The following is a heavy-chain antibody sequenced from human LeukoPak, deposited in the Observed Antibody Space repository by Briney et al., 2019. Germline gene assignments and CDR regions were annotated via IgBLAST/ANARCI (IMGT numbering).Heavy chain of an antibody. D-gene: IGHD1-26*01. V-gene: IGHV3-53*01. J-gene: IGHJ4*02. CDR2: IYSGGST. CDR3: ARGATGYWVFDY. Sequence: GGSLRLSCAASGFTFSSNYMSWVRQAPGKGLEWVSVIYSGGSTYYTDSVKGRFTISRGNSKNTLYLQMNSLRAEDTAVYFCARGATGYWVFDYWGQGTLVTVSS. CDR1: GFTFSSNY.